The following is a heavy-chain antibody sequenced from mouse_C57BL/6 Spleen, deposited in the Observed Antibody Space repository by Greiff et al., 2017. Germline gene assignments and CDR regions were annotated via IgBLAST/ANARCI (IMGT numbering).Heavy chain of an antibody. CDR2: IYPGSGNT. CDR1: GYSFTSYY. CDR3: ASPTTVVEGWFAY. Sequence: VQLKESGPELVKPGASVKISCKASGYSFTSYYIHWVKQRPGQGLEWIGWIYPGSGNTKYNEKFKGKATLTADTSSSTAYMQLSSLTSEDSAVYYCASPTTVVEGWFAYWGQGTLVTVSA. J-gene: IGHJ3*01. D-gene: IGHD1-1*01. V-gene: IGHV1-66*01.